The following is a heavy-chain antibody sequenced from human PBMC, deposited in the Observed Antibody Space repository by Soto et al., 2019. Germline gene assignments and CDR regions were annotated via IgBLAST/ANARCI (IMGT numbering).Heavy chain of an antibody. Sequence: SETLSLTCTVSGGSISSGDYYWSWIRQPPGKGLEWIGYIYYSGSTYYNPSLKSRVTISVDTSKNQFSLKLSYVTAADTAVYYCARNYDSSGLGYWGQGTLVTVSS. V-gene: IGHV4-30-4*01. CDR2: IYYSGST. CDR3: ARNYDSSGLGY. D-gene: IGHD3-22*01. CDR1: GGSISSGDYY. J-gene: IGHJ4*02.